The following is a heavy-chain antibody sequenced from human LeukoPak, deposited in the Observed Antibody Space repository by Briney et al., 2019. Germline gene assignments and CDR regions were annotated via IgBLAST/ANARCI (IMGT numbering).Heavy chain of an antibody. CDR3: ARDEYDYVWGSYRYFGY. CDR1: GGSISSYH. D-gene: IGHD3-16*02. Sequence: SETLSLTCTVSGGSISSYHWSWIRQPAGKGLEWIGRIYTSGSTNYNPSLKSRVTMSVDTSKNQFSLKLSSVTAADTAVYYCARDEYDYVWGSYRYFGYWGQGTLVTVSS. J-gene: IGHJ4*02. V-gene: IGHV4-4*07. CDR2: IYTSGST.